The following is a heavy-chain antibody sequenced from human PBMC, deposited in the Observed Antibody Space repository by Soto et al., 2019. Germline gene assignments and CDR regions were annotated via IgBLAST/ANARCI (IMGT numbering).Heavy chain of an antibody. CDR2: MSYDGSNE. CDR1: GFTFSHYA. CDR3: AKDGSHNFDY. J-gene: IGHJ4*02. Sequence: QVQLVESGGGVVQPGRSLRLSCEASGFTFSHYAMHWVGQAPGKGLEWVALMSYDGSNEYYADSVKGRFTISRDNSKNTLYLQMNSLRAEDTAVYYCAKDGSHNFDYWGQGTLVTVSS. D-gene: IGHD1-26*01. V-gene: IGHV3-30*18.